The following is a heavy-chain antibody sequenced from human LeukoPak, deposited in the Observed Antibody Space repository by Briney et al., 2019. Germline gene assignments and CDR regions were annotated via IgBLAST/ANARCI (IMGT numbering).Heavy chain of an antibody. D-gene: IGHD3-10*01. J-gene: IGHJ5*02. V-gene: IGHV1-18*01. Sequence: GASVKVSCKASGYTFTNYGINWVRQAPGQGLEWMGWISAYNGHTNFLQKLQVRVTMTRDTSTSTIYMELSSLRSEDTAVYYCARGGFTMVRGVIISNWFDPWGQGTLVTVSS. CDR3: ARGGFTMVRGVIISNWFDP. CDR2: ISAYNGHT. CDR1: GYTFTNYG.